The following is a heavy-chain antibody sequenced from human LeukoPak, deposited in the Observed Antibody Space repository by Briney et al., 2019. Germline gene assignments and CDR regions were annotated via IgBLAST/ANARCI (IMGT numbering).Heavy chain of an antibody. V-gene: IGHV3-7*01. J-gene: IGHJ6*03. CDR1: GFTCSSYR. CDR2: IKQDGSEK. D-gene: IGHD3-10*01. CDR3: ARDMTYYGSGSYFRYYYYYMDV. Sequence: GGSLRLSCAASGFTCSSYRMSWVRQAPGKGLEWVANIKQDGSEKYYVDSVKGRFTISRDNAKNSLYLQMNSLRAEDTAVYYCARDMTYYGSGSYFRYYYYYMDVWGKGTTVTVSS.